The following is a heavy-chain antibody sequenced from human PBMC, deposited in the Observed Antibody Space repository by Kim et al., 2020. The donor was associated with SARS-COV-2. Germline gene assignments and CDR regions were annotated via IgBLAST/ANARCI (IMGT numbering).Heavy chain of an antibody. V-gene: IGHV3-23*01. D-gene: IGHD3-22*01. CDR2: ITDNGGVT. CDR1: GFTFSTYP. CDR3: ARDLSDISGASDY. Sequence: GGSLRLSCTASGFTFSTYPMSWVRQASGKGLEWVSVITDNGGVTHYADSVKGRFTISRDNSKNTVYMQLNSLRADDTAAYYCARDLSDISGASDYWGQGTLVTVSS. J-gene: IGHJ4*02.